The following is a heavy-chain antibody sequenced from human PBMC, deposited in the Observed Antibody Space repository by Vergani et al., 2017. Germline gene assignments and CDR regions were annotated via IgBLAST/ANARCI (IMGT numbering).Heavy chain of an antibody. J-gene: IGHJ4*02. V-gene: IGHV3-23*01. CDR1: GFTFSSHA. D-gene: IGHD3-10*01. Sequence: EVQLLESGGGLVQPGGSLRLSCAASGFTFSSHAMSWVRQAPGKGLEWVSAISGSGGSTYYADSVKGRFTISRDNSKNTLYLQMNSLRAEDTAVYYCAKSPAYGSGSYYFDYWGQGTLVTVSS. CDR2: ISGSGGST. CDR3: AKSPAYGSGSYYFDY.